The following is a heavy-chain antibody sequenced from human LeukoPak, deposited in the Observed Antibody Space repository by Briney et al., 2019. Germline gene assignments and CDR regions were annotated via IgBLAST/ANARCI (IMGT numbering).Heavy chain of an antibody. V-gene: IGHV4-34*01. D-gene: IGHD1-7*01. Sequence: PSETLSLTCAVYGGSFSGYYWSWIRQPPGKGLEWIGEINHSGSTNYNPSLKSRVTISVDTSKNQFSLKLSSVTAADTAVYYCARVRDNWNYGYYYYYMDVWGKGTTVTVSS. CDR3: ARVRDNWNYGYYYYYMDV. CDR2: INHSGST. CDR1: GGSFSGYY. J-gene: IGHJ6*03.